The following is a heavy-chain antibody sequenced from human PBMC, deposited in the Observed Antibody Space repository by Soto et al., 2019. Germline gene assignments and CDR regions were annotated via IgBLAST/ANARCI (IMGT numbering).Heavy chain of an antibody. Sequence: QVQLQESGPGLVKPSETLSLTCTVSGGSISGYYWSWIRQPPGKGLEWIGYMYNTGSTVYNPSFKSRVTMSVDTSKNQFSLKLNSVTAADTAVYYCARDLWGYCGTDCYPLDVWGQGTTVTVSS. V-gene: IGHV4-59*01. CDR1: GGSISGYY. D-gene: IGHD2-21*02. CDR3: ARDLWGYCGTDCYPLDV. J-gene: IGHJ6*02. CDR2: MYNTGST.